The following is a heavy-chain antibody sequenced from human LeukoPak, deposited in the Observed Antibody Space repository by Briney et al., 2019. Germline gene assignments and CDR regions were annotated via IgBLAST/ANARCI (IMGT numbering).Heavy chain of an antibody. CDR2: IYHSGST. V-gene: IGHV4-30-2*05. Sequence: SQTLSLTCAVSGGSISSGGYSWRWLRQPPGEGLEWIGYIYHSGSTYYNPSLKSRVTKSVDTSKNQFTLSLSSVTAADTAVYYCARAAVAGTSFDYWGQGTLVSVSS. D-gene: IGHD6-19*01. J-gene: IGHJ4*02. CDR3: ARAAVAGTSFDY. CDR1: GGSISSGGYS.